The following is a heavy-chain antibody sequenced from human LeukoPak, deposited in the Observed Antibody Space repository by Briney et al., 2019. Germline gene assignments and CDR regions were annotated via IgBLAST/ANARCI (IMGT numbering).Heavy chain of an antibody. CDR1: GFTFSSYG. J-gene: IGHJ4*02. V-gene: IGHV3-33*01. Sequence: PGGSLRLSCAASGFTFSSYGMRWVRQAPGKGLEWVAIIWYDGSNKYYADSVKGRFTISRDNSKNTLYLQMNSLRAEDTAVYYCARGVMYYDSSGYLFDYWGQGILVTVSS. D-gene: IGHD3-22*01. CDR2: IWYDGSNK. CDR3: ARGVMYYDSSGYLFDY.